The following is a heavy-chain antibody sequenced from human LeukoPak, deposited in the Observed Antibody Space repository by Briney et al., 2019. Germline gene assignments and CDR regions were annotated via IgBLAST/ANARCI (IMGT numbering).Heavy chain of an antibody. CDR3: ARHFYGSGTYYHFDY. CDR1: GYSFTSYR. CDR2: ISPYNGNT. Sequence: GESLKISCKGSGYSFTSYRIGWVRQAPGQGPEWMGWISPYNGNTNYAQKLQGRATMTTDTSTSTAYMELRSLRSDDTAVYYCARHFYGSGTYYHFDYWGQGTLVTVSS. V-gene: IGHV1-18*04. D-gene: IGHD3-10*01. J-gene: IGHJ4*02.